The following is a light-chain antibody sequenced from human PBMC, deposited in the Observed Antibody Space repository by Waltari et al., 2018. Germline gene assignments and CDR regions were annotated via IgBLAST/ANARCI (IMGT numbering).Light chain of an antibody. J-gene: IGKJ3*01. CDR1: QSILNSSSNKNH. CDR2: GAS. Sequence: DILMTQSPDSLSVSPGERATINCKSSQSILNSSSNKNHLAWYQHKPGQPPRLLISGASSRESGVPDRFSGSGSGTDFTLTISGLQTEDVAVYSCQQYETTPLTFGPGTKVEI. V-gene: IGKV4-1*01. CDR3: QQYETTPLT.